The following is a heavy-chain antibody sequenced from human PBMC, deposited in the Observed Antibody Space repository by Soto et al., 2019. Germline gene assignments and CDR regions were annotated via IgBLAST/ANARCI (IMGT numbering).Heavy chain of an antibody. CDR3: ARAVSLSGDYVMYYYYMDV. V-gene: IGHV1-46*03. CDR2: INPSGGST. J-gene: IGHJ6*03. D-gene: IGHD4-17*01. Sequence: QVQLVQSGAEVKKPGASVKVSCKASGYTFTSYYMHWVRQAPGQGLEWMGIINPSGGSTSYAQKFQGRVTTTRDTATSTVYMELSSLRSEDTAVYYCARAVSLSGDYVMYYYYMDVWGKGTTVTVSS. CDR1: GYTFTSYY.